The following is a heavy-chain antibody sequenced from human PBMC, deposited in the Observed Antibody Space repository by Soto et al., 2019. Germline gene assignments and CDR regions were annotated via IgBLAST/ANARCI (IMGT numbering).Heavy chain of an antibody. CDR1: GYAFTSYC. Sequence: GASVKVSWKGSGYAFTSYCIHWVLQAPGQRLEWMGWINAANGDTKYSPKFQGRVTITRDTSASTAYMELSSLRSEDTAVYYCVRRHVSASGIYWFDPWGQGTLVTVSS. J-gene: IGHJ5*02. CDR2: INAANGDT. CDR3: VRRHVSASGIYWFDP. D-gene: IGHD6-13*01. V-gene: IGHV1-3*01.